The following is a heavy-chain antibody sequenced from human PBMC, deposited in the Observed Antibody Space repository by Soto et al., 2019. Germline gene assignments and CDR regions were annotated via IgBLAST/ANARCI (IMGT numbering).Heavy chain of an antibody. D-gene: IGHD4-17*01. J-gene: IGHJ4*02. CDR1: GFTFSSYA. Sequence: QVQLVESGGGVVQPGRSLRLSCAASGFTFSSYAMHWVRQAPGKGLEWVAVISYDGSNKYYADSVKGRFTISRDNSKNTLYLQMNSLRAEDTAVYYCAMSYGDYVKLDYWGQGTLVTVSS. CDR2: ISYDGSNK. CDR3: AMSYGDYVKLDY. V-gene: IGHV3-30-3*01.